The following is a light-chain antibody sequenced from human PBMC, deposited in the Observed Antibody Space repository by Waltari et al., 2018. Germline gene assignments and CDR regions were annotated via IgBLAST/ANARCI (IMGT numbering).Light chain of an antibody. CDR2: QVS. CDR3: AQGSHAPWT. J-gene: IGKJ1*01. CDR1: QTLLHIDGNTY. V-gene: IGKV2-30*02. Sequence: VVMTQFPVSLSITPGQPASISCRSSQTLLHIDGNTYLSWYYQKPGHPPRLLFYQVSNRYSGVPAKFSGSGAGTDFTLTINTVEAEDVGVYYCAQGSHAPWTFGQGTKVEIK.